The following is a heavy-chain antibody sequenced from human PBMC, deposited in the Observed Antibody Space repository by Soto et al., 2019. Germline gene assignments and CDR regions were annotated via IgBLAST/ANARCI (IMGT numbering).Heavy chain of an antibody. CDR3: ASTTSRLAARRYYYGMDV. J-gene: IGHJ6*02. CDR2: IIPIFGTA. V-gene: IGHV1-69*06. D-gene: IGHD6-6*01. CDR1: GGTFSSYA. Sequence: QVQLVQSGAEVKKPGSSVKVSCKASGGTFSSYAISWVRQAPGQGREWMGGIIPIFGTANYAQKFQGRVTITADKSTSTAYMELSSLRSEDTAVYYCASTTSRLAARRYYYGMDVWGQGTTVTVSS.